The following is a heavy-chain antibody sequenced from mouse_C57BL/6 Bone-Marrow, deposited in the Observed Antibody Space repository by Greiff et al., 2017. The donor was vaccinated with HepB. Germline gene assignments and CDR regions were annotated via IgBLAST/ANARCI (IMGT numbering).Heavy chain of an antibody. CDR3: ARKVGWYFDV. V-gene: IGHV1-54*01. D-gene: IGHD1-1*02. CDR1: GYAFTNYL. Sequence: QVQLQQSGAELVRPGTSVKVSCKASGYAFTNYLIEWVKQRPGQGLEWIGVINPGSGGTNYNEKFKGKATLTADKSSSTAYMQLSSLTSEDSAVYYCARKVGWYFDVWGTGTTVTVSS. CDR2: INPGSGGT. J-gene: IGHJ1*03.